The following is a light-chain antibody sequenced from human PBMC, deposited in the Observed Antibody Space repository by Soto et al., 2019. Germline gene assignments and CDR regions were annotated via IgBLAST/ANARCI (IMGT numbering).Light chain of an antibody. CDR2: GAS. V-gene: IGKV3-15*01. J-gene: IGKJ2*01. Sequence: EIVMTQSPATLSVSPGERATLSRRASQSVSSNLAWYQQKPGQAPRLLIYGASTRATGIPARFSGSGSGTEFTLTISSLQSEDFAVYYCQQYNNWPREYTFGQGTKLEIK. CDR1: QSVSSN. CDR3: QQYNNWPREYT.